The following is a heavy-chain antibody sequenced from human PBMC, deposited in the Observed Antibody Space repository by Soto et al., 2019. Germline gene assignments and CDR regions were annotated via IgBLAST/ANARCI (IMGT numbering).Heavy chain of an antibody. CDR3: ARDLAAGDY. Sequence: QVQLVQSGAEVKKPGASVKLSCKASGYTFINYYIHWVRQAPGQGLEWMGIFNPTSGSTNYAQKFQGRVSLTIATSTRTVYMELSSLRFDDTAVYYCARDLAAGDYWGQGTLVTVSS. D-gene: IGHD6-13*01. J-gene: IGHJ4*02. CDR1: GYTFINYY. V-gene: IGHV1-46*01. CDR2: FNPTSGST.